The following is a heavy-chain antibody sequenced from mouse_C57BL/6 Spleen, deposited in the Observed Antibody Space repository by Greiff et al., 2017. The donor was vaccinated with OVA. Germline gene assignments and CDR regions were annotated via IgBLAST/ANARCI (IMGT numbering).Heavy chain of an antibody. CDR1: GYTFTSYW. J-gene: IGHJ2*01. D-gene: IGHD1-1*01. CDR3: ARVRYDGSNSSGY. V-gene: IGHV1-61*01. Sequence: QVQLQQPGAELVRPGSSVKLSCKASGYTFTSYWMDWVKQRPGQGLEWIGNIYPSDSETHYNQKFKDKATLTVDKSSSTAYMQLSSLTSEDSAVYYCARVRYDGSNSSGYWGQGTTLTVSS. CDR2: IYPSDSET.